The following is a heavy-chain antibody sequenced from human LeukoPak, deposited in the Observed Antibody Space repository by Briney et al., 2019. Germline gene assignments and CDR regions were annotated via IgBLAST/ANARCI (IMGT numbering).Heavy chain of an antibody. CDR2: IGTAGDT. J-gene: IGHJ4*02. V-gene: IGHV3-13*01. CDR3: ARGRYDILTGYYSGYDY. D-gene: IGHD3-9*01. CDR1: GFTFSSYD. Sequence: GGSLRLSCAASGFTFSSYDMHWVRPATGEGLEWVSAIGTAGDTYYPGSVKGRFTISRENAKNSLYLQMNSLRAGDTAVYYCARGRYDILTGYYSGYDYWGQGTLVTVSS.